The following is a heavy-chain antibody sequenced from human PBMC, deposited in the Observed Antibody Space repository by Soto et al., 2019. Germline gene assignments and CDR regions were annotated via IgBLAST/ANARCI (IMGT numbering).Heavy chain of an antibody. V-gene: IGHV3-66*01. D-gene: IGHD6-13*01. J-gene: IGHJ6*03. Sequence: EVQLVESGGDLVQPGGSLRLSCAASGFTVSSQYMSWVRQAPGMGLEWVSVIYAIGNTYYADSAKGRFTISRDNSKNTLFLQMNSLSPEDTAVYYCARGGNHYFYYYMDVWGKGTTVTVSS. CDR2: IYAIGNT. CDR3: ARGGNHYFYYYMDV. CDR1: GFTVSSQY.